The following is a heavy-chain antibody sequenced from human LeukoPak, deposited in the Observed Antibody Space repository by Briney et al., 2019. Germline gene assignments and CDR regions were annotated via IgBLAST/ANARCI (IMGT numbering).Heavy chain of an antibody. CDR3: ARDTDSSGYYYRYYFDY. V-gene: IGHV1-69*13. Sequence: SVKVSCRASGGTFSSYAISWVRQAPGQGLEWMGGIIPIFGTANYAQKFQGRVTITADESTSTAYMELSSLRSEDTAVYYCARDTDSSGYYYRYYFDYWGQGTLVTVSS. J-gene: IGHJ4*02. CDR1: GGTFSSYA. D-gene: IGHD3-22*01. CDR2: IIPIFGTA.